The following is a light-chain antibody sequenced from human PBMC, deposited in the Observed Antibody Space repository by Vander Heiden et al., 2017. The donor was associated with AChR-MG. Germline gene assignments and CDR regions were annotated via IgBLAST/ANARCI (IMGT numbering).Light chain of an antibody. Sequence: DIQLTQSPSFVPASVGDRVTITCRASQGINNYLAWYQQKPGQAPRLLVYAASTLQTEIPSRFSGSGSGTEFTLTISSLQPEDFATYHCQQLKSYPLTFGGGTKVE. CDR1: QGINNY. J-gene: IGKJ4*01. CDR2: AAS. CDR3: QQLKSYPLT. V-gene: IGKV1-9*01.